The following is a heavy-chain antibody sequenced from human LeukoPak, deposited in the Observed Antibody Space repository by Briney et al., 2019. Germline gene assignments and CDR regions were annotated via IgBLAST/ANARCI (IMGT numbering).Heavy chain of an antibody. V-gene: IGHV3-30-3*01. CDR2: ISYDGSNK. J-gene: IGHJ4*02. D-gene: IGHD3-22*01. CDR1: GFTFSSYA. Sequence: GGSLRLSCAASGFTFSSYAMHWGRQAPGKGLEWVAVISYDGSNKYYADSVKGRFTISRDNSKNTLYLQMNSLRAEDTAVYYCAKDRYDYPGGETDYWGQGTLVTVSS. CDR3: AKDRYDYPGGETDY.